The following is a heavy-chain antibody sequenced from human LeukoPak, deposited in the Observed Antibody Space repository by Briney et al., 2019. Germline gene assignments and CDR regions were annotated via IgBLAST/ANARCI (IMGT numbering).Heavy chain of an antibody. CDR2: IIPIFGTA. J-gene: IGHJ3*02. V-gene: IGHV1-69*13. Sequence: SVKVSCKASGGTFSSYAISWVRQAPGQGLEWMGGIIPIFGTANYAQKFQGRVTITADESTSTAYMELSSLRSEDTAVYYCAREKGFRGITIFGVAKGAFDIWGQGTMVTVSS. D-gene: IGHD3-3*01. CDR3: AREKGFRGITIFGVAKGAFDI. CDR1: GGTFSSYA.